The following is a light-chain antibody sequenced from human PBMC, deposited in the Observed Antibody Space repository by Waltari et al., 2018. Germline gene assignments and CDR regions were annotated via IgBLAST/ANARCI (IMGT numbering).Light chain of an antibody. CDR1: SSNVGSNS. J-gene: IGLJ1*01. V-gene: IGLV1-44*01. CDR2: SYT. Sequence: QSVLTQSPSASGTPGQRVTISCPGSSSNVGSNSVDWYQKLPGTAPKLLIYSYTQRPSGVPDRFSGSKSGTSASLAISGLQSEDEAEYFCAAWDDSLTGYVFGTGTKVTVL. CDR3: AAWDDSLTGYV.